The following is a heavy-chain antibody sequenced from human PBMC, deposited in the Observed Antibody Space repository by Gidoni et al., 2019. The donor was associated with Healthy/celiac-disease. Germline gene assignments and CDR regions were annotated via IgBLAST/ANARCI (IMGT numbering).Heavy chain of an antibody. D-gene: IGHD3-10*01. J-gene: IGHJ4*02. Sequence: GSNKYYADSVKGRFTISRDNSKNTLYLQMNSLRAEDTAVYYCAKDYGSGSYLWVTPTEGFDYWGQGTLVTVSS. V-gene: IGHV3-30*02. CDR2: GSNK. CDR3: AKDYGSGSYLWVTPTEGFDY.